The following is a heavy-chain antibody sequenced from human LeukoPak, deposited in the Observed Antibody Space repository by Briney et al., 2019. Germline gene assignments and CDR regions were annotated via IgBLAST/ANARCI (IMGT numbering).Heavy chain of an antibody. D-gene: IGHD3-22*01. Sequence: SGPTLVKPTQTLTLTCTFSGFSLSTSGVGVGWIRQPPGEALEWLALIYWDDDKRYSPSLESRLTITKDTSKNQVVLTMTNMDPVDTATYYCARIRGYDTPVYYYGMDVWGQGTTVTVSS. J-gene: IGHJ6*02. CDR3: ARIRGYDTPVYYYGMDV. CDR1: GFSLSTSGVG. CDR2: IYWDDDK. V-gene: IGHV2-5*02.